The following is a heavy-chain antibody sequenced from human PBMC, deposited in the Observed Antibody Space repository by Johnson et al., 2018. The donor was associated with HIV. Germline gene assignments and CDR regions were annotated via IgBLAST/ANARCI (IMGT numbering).Heavy chain of an antibody. D-gene: IGHD3-22*01. CDR3: AKDTPDYDSSGSAFDI. CDR1: GFTFDDYA. CDR2: ISWNSGSI. V-gene: IGHV3-9*01. Sequence: VQLVESGGGLVQPGGSLRLSCAASGFTFDDYAMHWVRQAPGKGLEWVSGISWNSGSIGYADSVKGRFTISRDNAKNSLYLQMNSLRAEDTALYYCAKDTPDYDSSGSAFDIWGQGTMVTVSS. J-gene: IGHJ3*02.